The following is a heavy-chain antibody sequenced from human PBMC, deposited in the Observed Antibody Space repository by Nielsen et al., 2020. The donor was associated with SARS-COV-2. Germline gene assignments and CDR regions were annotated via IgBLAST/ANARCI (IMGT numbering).Heavy chain of an antibody. CDR3: AKENFESTDYGEDAFDI. Sequence: GRSLRLSCAASGFSFNTHAMDWVRQAPGKGLEWVSGISGRGHKSFYADSVKGRFTISRDNSKNTVYLQMHSLRAEDTALYYCAKENFESTDYGEDAFDIWGQGTLVTVSS. CDR1: GFSFNTHA. CDR2: ISGRGHKS. D-gene: IGHD4/OR15-4a*01. V-gene: IGHV3-23*01. J-gene: IGHJ3*02.